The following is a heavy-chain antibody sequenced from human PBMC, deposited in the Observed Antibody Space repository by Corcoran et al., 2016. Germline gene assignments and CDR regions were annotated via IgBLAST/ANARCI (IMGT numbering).Heavy chain of an antibody. CDR3: ARDGGANILSF. J-gene: IGHJ4*02. D-gene: IGHD2-21*01. CDR2: ISGGNGNT. Sequence: QVQLVQSGAEVKKPGASVMVSCKASGYTFIKYAIHWVRQAPGQRPEWLGWISGGNGNTKYSQNFQGRVTFTRETSATTAYMELNSLTSEDTALYYCARDGGANILSFCGQGPLVTVSS. CDR1: GYTFIKYA. V-gene: IGHV1-3*01.